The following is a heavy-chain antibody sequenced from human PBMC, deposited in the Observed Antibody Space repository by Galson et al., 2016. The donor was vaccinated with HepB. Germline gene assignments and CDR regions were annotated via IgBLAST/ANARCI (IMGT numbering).Heavy chain of an antibody. D-gene: IGHD3-22*01. CDR2: IIPFFGTT. CDR3: ATFYSSGYYSVDY. Sequence: SVKVSCKASGGTFSNSAFSWVRQAPGQGLEWMGGIIPFFGTTKYAHKFQGRVTINADESTGTAYMELSSLRADDTAVYFCATFYSSGYYSVDYWGQGTLVTVSS. J-gene: IGHJ4*02. V-gene: IGHV1-69*13. CDR1: GGTFSNSA.